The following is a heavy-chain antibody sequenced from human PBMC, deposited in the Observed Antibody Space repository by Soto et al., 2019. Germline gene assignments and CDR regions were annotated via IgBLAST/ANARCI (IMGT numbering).Heavy chain of an antibody. V-gene: IGHV4-31*03. CDR3: ARDYCSGGSCYLGY. Sequence: SETLSLTCTVSGGSISSGGYYWSWIRQHPGKGLEWIGYIYYSGSTYYNPSLKSRVTISVDTSKNQFSLKLSSVTAADTAVYYCARDYCSGGSCYLGYWGQGTLVTVSS. D-gene: IGHD2-15*01. CDR1: GGSISSGGYY. CDR2: IYYSGST. J-gene: IGHJ4*02.